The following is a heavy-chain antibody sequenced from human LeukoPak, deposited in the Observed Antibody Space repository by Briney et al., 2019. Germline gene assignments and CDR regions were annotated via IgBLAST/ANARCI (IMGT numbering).Heavy chain of an antibody. CDR1: GFTFSSYA. V-gene: IGHV3-30-3*01. CDR3: ARTLRDIVVVVAATGAFDI. J-gene: IGHJ3*02. Sequence: GGSLRLSCAASGFTFSSYAMHWVRQAPGKGLEWVAVISYDGSNKYYADSVKGRFTISRDNSKNTLYLQMNSLRAEDTAVYYCARTLRDIVVVVAATGAFDIWGQGTMVTVSS. D-gene: IGHD2-15*01. CDR2: ISYDGSNK.